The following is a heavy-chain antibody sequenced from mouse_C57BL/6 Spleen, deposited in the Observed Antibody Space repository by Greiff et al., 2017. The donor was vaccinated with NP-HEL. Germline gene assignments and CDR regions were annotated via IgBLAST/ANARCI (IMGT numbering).Heavy chain of an antibody. CDR1: GYTFTNYW. V-gene: IGHV1-63*01. D-gene: IGHD1-1*01. J-gene: IGHJ2*01. CDR3: AKYGSSPFDY. Sequence: VQLQQSGAELVRPGTSVKMSCKASGYTFTNYWIGWAKQRPGHGLEWIGDIYPGGGYTNYNEKFKGRATLTADKSSSTAYMQFSSLTSEDSAIYYCAKYGSSPFDYWGQGTTLTVSS. CDR2: IYPGGGYT.